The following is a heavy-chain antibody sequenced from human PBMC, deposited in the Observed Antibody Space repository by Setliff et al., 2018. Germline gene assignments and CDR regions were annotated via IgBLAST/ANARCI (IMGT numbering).Heavy chain of an antibody. Sequence: PGGSLRLSCAASGFRFSDLYMSWVRQVPGKGLEWLSKISGAGTTVYYADSVRGRVTISRDNAKNSLYLQMNSLRAEDSAVYYCAREDIRSLENYYYGMDVWGQGTTVTVS. V-gene: IGHV3-11*04. J-gene: IGHJ6*02. CDR1: GFRFSDLY. D-gene: IGHD3-3*01. CDR3: AREDIRSLENYYYGMDV. CDR2: ISGAGTTV.